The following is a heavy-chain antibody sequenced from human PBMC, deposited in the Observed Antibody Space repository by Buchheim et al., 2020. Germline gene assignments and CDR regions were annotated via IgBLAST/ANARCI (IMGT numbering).Heavy chain of an antibody. CDR1: GFTFSSYG. CDR3: AKDPYSGSYYCYFDY. J-gene: IGHJ4*02. V-gene: IGHV3-30*18. CDR2: ISYDGSNK. D-gene: IGHD1-26*01. Sequence: QVQLVESGGGVVQPGRSLRLSCAASGFTFSSYGMHWVRQAPGKGPEWVAVISYDGSNKYYADSVKGRFTISRDNSKNTLYLQMNSLRAEDTAVYYCAKDPYSGSYYCYFDYWGQGTL.